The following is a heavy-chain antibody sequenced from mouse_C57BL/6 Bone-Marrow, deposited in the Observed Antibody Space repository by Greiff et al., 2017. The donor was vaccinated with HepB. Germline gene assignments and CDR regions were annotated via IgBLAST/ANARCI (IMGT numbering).Heavy chain of an antibody. V-gene: IGHV5-9-1*02. J-gene: IGHJ4*01. CDR3: TRAPLITTVVAKDYYAMDY. CDR1: GFTFSSYA. D-gene: IGHD1-1*01. Sequence: EVMLVESGEGLVKPGGSLKLSCAASGFTFSSYAMSWVRQTPEKRLEWVAYISSGGDYIYYADTVKGRFTISRDNARNTLYLQMSSLKSEDTAMYYCTRAPLITTVVAKDYYAMDYWGQGTSVTVSS. CDR2: ISSGGDYI.